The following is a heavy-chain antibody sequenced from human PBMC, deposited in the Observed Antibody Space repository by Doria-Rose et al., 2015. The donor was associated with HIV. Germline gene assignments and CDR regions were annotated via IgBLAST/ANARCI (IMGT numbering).Heavy chain of an antibody. J-gene: IGHJ4*01. D-gene: IGHD3-22*01. CDR3: VKDHVTPYDSSGAASHSVSDDAY. CDR1: GFIFSSYG. Sequence: PWRSLRLSCAASGFIFSSYGMHWVRQAPGKGLEWVAVIWYDGSNTHYTDSVRGRFTMSRDNSKNTLYLEMNSLRVQDTAVYYCVKDHVTPYDSSGAASHSVSDDAYWGHGTLVTVSS. V-gene: IGHV3-33*03. CDR2: IWYDGSNT.